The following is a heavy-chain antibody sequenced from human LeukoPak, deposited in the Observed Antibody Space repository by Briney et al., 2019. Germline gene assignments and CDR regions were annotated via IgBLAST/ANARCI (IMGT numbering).Heavy chain of an antibody. CDR3: ARHTGYCSGGSCYGDF. Sequence: GESLKISCQGSGYTFHSYWIAWVRQMPGKGLEWMGIIYPGDSDTRYSPSFQGRVTISADKSIRTAYLQWSSLKASDTAMYYRARHTGYCSGGSCYGDFWGQGTLVTVSS. V-gene: IGHV5-51*01. D-gene: IGHD2-15*01. CDR2: IYPGDSDT. J-gene: IGHJ4*02. CDR1: GYTFHSYW.